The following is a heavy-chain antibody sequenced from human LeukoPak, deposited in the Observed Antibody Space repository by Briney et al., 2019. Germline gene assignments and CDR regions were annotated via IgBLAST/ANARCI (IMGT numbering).Heavy chain of an antibody. Sequence: PGGSLRLSCAASGFTFSSYGMHWVRQAPGKGLEWVAFIRYDGGNKYYADSVKGRFTISRDNSKNTLYLQMNSLRAEDTAVYYCARGGKRAVAGTRSPQYFQHWGQGTLVTVSS. CDR3: ARGGKRAVAGTRSPQYFQH. CDR2: IRYDGGNK. D-gene: IGHD6-19*01. J-gene: IGHJ1*01. CDR1: GFTFSSYG. V-gene: IGHV3-30*02.